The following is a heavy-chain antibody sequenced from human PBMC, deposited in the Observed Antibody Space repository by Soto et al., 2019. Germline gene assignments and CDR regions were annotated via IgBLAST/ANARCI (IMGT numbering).Heavy chain of an antibody. CDR2: VWFDGSIQ. D-gene: IGHD1-7*01. CDR3: ARVDFGGNSYYFDY. V-gene: IGHV3-33*01. J-gene: IGHJ4*02. Sequence: PVGSLRLSCVASGFTFSDYGIHWVRQAPDKGLEWVAVVWFDGSIQYYGDSVKGRFTISRDNSNNTVDLQMNNLRAEDTAVYYCARVDFGGNSYYFDYWGQGTPVTVSS. CDR1: GFTFSDYG.